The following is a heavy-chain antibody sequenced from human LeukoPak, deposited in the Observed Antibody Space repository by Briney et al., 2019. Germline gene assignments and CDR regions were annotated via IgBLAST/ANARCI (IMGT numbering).Heavy chain of an antibody. V-gene: IGHV1-8*01. CDR3: ARVPRTAVAI. D-gene: IGHD6-19*01. Sequence: GASVKVSCKASRYTFISYDINWVRQATGQGLEWMGYMNPNSGNTGYAQKFQGRVTMTRNTSISTAYMELSSLRSEDTAVYFCARVPRTAVAIWGQGTMVTVSS. CDR1: RYTFISYD. CDR2: MNPNSGNT. J-gene: IGHJ3*02.